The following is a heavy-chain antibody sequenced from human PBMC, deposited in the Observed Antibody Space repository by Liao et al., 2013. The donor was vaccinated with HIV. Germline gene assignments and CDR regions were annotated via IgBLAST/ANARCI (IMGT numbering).Heavy chain of an antibody. CDR1: GGSFSGYY. CDR3: ARGRRYSSSWYGAIDY. D-gene: IGHD6-13*01. J-gene: IGHJ4*02. Sequence: QVQLQQWGAGLLKPSETLSLTCAVYGGSFSGYYWSWIRQPPGKGLEWIGEINHSGSTNYNPSLKSRVTISVDTSKNQFSLKLSSVTAADTAMYYCARGRRYSSSWYGAIDYWGQGNPGHRLL. V-gene: IGHV4-34*01. CDR2: INHSGST.